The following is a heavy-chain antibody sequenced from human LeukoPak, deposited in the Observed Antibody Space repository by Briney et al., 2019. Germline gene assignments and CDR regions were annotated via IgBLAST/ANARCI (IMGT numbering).Heavy chain of an antibody. V-gene: IGHV4-59*12. J-gene: IGHJ4*02. Sequence: PGGPLRLSCAASGFTFSSYSMNWIRRPPGKGLEWIGNVFSSGSTYYNPSLKSRVTISIDTSKNQFSLKLSSVTAADTAVYYCARVGSSWPHYYFDYWGLGTLVTVSS. D-gene: IGHD6-13*01. CDR1: GFTFSSYS. CDR2: VFSSGST. CDR3: ARVGSSWPHYYFDY.